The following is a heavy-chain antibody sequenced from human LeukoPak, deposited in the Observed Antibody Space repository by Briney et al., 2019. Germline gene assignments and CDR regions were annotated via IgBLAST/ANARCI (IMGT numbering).Heavy chain of an antibody. CDR2: ISYDGSNK. V-gene: IGHV3-30-3*01. D-gene: IGHD2-2*01. CDR3: AREELYCSSTSCYD. CDR1: GFTFSSYA. J-gene: IGHJ4*02. Sequence: GGSLRLSCAASGFTFSSYAMHWVRQAPGKGLEWVAVISYDGSNKYYADSVKGRFTISRDNSKNTLYLQMNSLRAEDTAVYYCAREELYCSSTSCYDWGQGTLVTVSS.